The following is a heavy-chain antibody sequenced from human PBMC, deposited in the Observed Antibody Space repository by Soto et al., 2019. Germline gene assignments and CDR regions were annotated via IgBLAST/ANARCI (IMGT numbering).Heavy chain of an antibody. CDR3: AKDPGQWLLRFWFAS. V-gene: IGHV3-30*18. Sequence: QVQLVESVGGVVQPGRSLRLSCVASGFTFSSYGMHWVRQAPGKGLEWVAVISYDGDNKNYGDSVRGRFIISRDNSTNMLYLQKNSLRPEDTAVYYCAKDPGQWLLRFWFASWGQGTLVTVSS. J-gene: IGHJ5*01. CDR2: ISYDGDNK. D-gene: IGHD6-19*01. CDR1: GFTFSSYG.